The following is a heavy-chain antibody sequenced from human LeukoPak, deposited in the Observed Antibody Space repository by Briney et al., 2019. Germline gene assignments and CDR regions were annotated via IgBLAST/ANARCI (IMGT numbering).Heavy chain of an antibody. V-gene: IGHV3-21*01. CDR2: ISSGSNYI. CDR1: GFTFSPYY. J-gene: IGHJ3*02. Sequence: SGGSLRLSCAASGFTFSPYYMNWVRQAPGKGLEWVSSISSGSNYIYYADSVKGRFTISRDNSKNTLYLQMNSLRAEDTAVYYCARDQGAFDIWGQGTMVTVSS. CDR3: ARDQGAFDI.